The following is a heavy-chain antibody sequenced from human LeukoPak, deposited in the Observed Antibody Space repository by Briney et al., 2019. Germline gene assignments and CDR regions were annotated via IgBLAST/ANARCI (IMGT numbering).Heavy chain of an antibody. CDR3: AKTPGAAAVDYYYYYMDV. J-gene: IGHJ6*03. Sequence: GRSLRLSCAASGFSFSSYGMHWVRQAPGKGLEWVAVISSDGSNKYYADSVKGRFTISRDNSQNTLYLQMDSLRAEDTAVYYCAKTPGAAAVDYYYYYMDVWGKGATVTVSS. CDR1: GFSFSSYG. V-gene: IGHV3-30*18. D-gene: IGHD6-13*01. CDR2: ISSDGSNK.